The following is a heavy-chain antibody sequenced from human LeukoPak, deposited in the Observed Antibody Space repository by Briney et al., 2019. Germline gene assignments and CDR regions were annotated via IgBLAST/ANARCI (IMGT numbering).Heavy chain of an antibody. CDR2: IWYDESNK. D-gene: IGHD6-13*01. V-gene: IGHV3-33*01. Sequence: GGSLRLSCAASGFSSYGMHWVRQAPGKGLEWVGVIWYDESNKYYADSVKGRFTISRDNSRNTLYLQMNSLRAEDTAVYYCARDGFSSSWYGRALDYWGQGTLVTVSS. CDR3: ARDGFSSSWYGRALDY. J-gene: IGHJ4*02. CDR1: GFSSYG.